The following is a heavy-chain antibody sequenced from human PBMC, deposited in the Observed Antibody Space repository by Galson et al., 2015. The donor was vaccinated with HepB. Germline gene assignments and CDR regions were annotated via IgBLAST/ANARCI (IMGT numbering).Heavy chain of an antibody. CDR3: ARGRGRVTIFGVVIVPSVNYYYYMDV. Sequence: LSLPCAVYGGSFSGYYWSWIRQPPGKGLEWIGEINHSGSTNYNPSLKSRVTISVDTSKNQFSLKLSSVTAADTAVYYCARGRGRVTIFGVVIVPSVNYYYYMDVWGKGTTVTVSS. CDR1: GGSFSGYY. J-gene: IGHJ6*03. V-gene: IGHV4-34*01. D-gene: IGHD3-3*01. CDR2: INHSGST.